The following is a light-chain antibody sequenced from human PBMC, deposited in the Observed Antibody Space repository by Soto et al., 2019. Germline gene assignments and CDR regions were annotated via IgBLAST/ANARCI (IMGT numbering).Light chain of an antibody. CDR2: WAS. J-gene: IGKJ1*01. CDR3: QQYYRTPLT. CDR1: QSGLYSSNNKNY. V-gene: IGKV4-1*01. Sequence: DIVMTQSPDSLAVSLGERATINCKYSQSGLYSSNNKNYLAWYQQKPGQPPKLLIYWASTRESGVPDRFSGSGSGTEFTLTSSSLQAEDVAVYYCQQYYRTPLTFGQGTTLELK.